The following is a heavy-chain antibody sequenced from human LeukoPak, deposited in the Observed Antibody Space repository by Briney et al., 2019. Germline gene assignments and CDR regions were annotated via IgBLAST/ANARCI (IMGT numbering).Heavy chain of an antibody. D-gene: IGHD2-2*01. Sequence: SETLSLTCTVSGGSIDSGEYTYNWIRQPPGRGLEWLGYIYYSGATYHNPSLKSRVTISVDTSKNQFSLKLSSVTAADTAVYYCARGGGIVVVPAASFDYWGQGTLVTVSS. V-gene: IGHV4-30-4*02. J-gene: IGHJ4*02. CDR1: GGSIDSGEYT. CDR3: ARGGGIVVVPAASFDY. CDR2: IYYSGAT.